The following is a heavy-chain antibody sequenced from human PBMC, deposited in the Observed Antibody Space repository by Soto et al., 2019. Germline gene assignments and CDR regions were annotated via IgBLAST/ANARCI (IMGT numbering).Heavy chain of an antibody. CDR3: AKDGGLLSVAGRFPWEGQDYYHYMDV. CDR2: ISYDGSNK. V-gene: IGHV3-30*18. CDR1: GFTFSSYG. D-gene: IGHD6-19*01. J-gene: IGHJ6*03. Sequence: QVQLVESGGGVVQPGRSLRLSCAASGFTFSSYGMHWVRQAPGKGLEWVAVISYDGSNKYYEDSMKGRFTICRDNSKNTLYLQMNSLRAEDTAVYYCAKDGGLLSVAGRFPWEGQDYYHYMDVWGKGDTVNVPS.